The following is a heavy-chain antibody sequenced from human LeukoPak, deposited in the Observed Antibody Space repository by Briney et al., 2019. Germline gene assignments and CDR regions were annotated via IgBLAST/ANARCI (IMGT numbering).Heavy chain of an antibody. J-gene: IGHJ4*02. D-gene: IGHD1-26*01. V-gene: IGHV1-2*02. CDR2: INPNSGDT. Sequence: ASVKVSCKASGYTFTGYYMHWVRQAPGQGLEWMGWINPNSGDTNYAQKFQGRVTMTRDTSISTAYMELSRLRSDDTAVYHCARGGWELLYFDYWGQGTLVTVSS. CDR1: GYTFTGYY. CDR3: ARGGWELLYFDY.